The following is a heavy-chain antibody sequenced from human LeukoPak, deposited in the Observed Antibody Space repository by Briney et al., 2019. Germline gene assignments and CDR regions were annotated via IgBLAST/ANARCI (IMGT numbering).Heavy chain of an antibody. V-gene: IGHV4-39*07. CDR2: IYYSGSA. CDR1: GGSISSTTYY. CDR3: ARDGYNPIDY. J-gene: IGHJ4*02. D-gene: IGHD5-24*01. Sequence: SETLSLTCTVSGGSISSTTYYWGWIRQPPGKGLEWIGSIYYSGSAYYNPSLKSRVTISVDTSKNQFSLKLSSVTAADTAVYYCARDGYNPIDYWGQGTLVTVSS.